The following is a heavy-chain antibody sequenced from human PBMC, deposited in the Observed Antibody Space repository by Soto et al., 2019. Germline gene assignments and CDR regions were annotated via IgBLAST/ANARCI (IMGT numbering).Heavy chain of an antibody. CDR3: AKAGVPIKQKKYYLDY. V-gene: IGHV3-23*01. Sequence: VGSLRLSCAASGFTFSSYAMSWVRQAPGKGLEWVSAISGSGGSTYYADSVKGRFTISRDNSKNTLYLQMNSLRAEDTAVYYCAKAGVPIKQKKYYLDYWGQGTLVTVSS. D-gene: IGHD3-9*01. CDR1: GFTFSSYA. CDR2: ISGSGGST. J-gene: IGHJ4*02.